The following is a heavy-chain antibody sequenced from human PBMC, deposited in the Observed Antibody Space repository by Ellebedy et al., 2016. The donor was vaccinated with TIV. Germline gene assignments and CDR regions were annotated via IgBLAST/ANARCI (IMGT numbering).Heavy chain of an antibody. D-gene: IGHD1-26*01. Sequence: SETLSLXCAVYGGSFSGYYWSWIRQPPGKGLEWIGEINHSGSTNYNPSLKSRVTISVDTSKNQFSLKLSSVTAADTAVYYCARGGIELLNFDYWGQGTLVTVSS. CDR1: GGSFSGYY. CDR3: ARGGIELLNFDY. V-gene: IGHV4-34*01. J-gene: IGHJ4*02. CDR2: INHSGST.